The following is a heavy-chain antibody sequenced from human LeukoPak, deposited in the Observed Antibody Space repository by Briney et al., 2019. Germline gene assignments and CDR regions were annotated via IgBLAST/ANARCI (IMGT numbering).Heavy chain of an antibody. CDR3: ARDLGDYVWGSYRYPGY. D-gene: IGHD3-16*02. J-gene: IGHJ4*02. V-gene: IGHV1-46*01. CDR2: INPSGGST. Sequence: ASVKVSCKASGYTFTSYYIHWVRQAPGQGLEWMGIINPSGGSTSYAQKFQGRVTMTRDTSTSTVYMELSSLRSEDTAVYYCARDLGDYVWGSYRYPGYWGQGTLVTVSS. CDR1: GYTFTSYY.